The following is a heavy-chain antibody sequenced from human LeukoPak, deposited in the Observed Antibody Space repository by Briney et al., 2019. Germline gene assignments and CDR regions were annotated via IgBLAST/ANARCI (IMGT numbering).Heavy chain of an antibody. D-gene: IGHD3-22*01. J-gene: IGHJ4*02. CDR3: SRLDSSGYPDY. CDR2: IRKKDNSYTT. V-gene: IGHV3-72*01. Sequence: GGSLRLSCAASGFIFSDRYMDWVRQAPGKGLEWVGRIRKKDNSYTTEYAACVKGRFTISRDDSKNSLYLQMNSLKTEDAAVYYCSRLDSSGYPDYWGQGTLVTVSS. CDR1: GFIFSDRY.